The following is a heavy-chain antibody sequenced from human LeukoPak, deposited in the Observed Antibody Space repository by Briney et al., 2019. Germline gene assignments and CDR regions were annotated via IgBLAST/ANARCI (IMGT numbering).Heavy chain of an antibody. Sequence: GGSLRLSCTASGFTFSSYPIHWVRQAPGKGLEWVAVISHDGRDKHFADSVKGRLTISRDNSKNTLYLQMNSLRPEYTAVYFCARDRVVKSADYYFDYWGQGTLVTVSS. CDR3: ARDRVVKSADYYFDY. J-gene: IGHJ4*02. CDR2: ISHDGRDK. CDR1: GFTFSSYP. D-gene: IGHD2-2*01. V-gene: IGHV3-30*04.